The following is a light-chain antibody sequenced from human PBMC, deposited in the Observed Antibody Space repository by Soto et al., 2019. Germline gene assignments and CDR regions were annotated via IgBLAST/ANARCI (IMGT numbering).Light chain of an antibody. J-gene: IGLJ2*01. CDR2: EVS. CDR1: SSDVGGYNY. Sequence: QSALTQPASVSGSPGQSITISCTRTSSDVGGYNYVSWYQQHPGKAPKLIISEVSNRPSGVSTRFSGSKSGNTASLTISGLQAEDEADYYCTSYTSTISHVLFGGGTKVTVL. CDR3: TSYTSTISHVL. V-gene: IGLV2-14*03.